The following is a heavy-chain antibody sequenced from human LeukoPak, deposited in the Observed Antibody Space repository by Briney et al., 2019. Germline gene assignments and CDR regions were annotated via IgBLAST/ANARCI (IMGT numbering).Heavy chain of an antibody. CDR3: TGTYCGGDCYPYAFDI. D-gene: IGHD2-21*02. Sequence: ASVKVSCKASGYTFTGYYMHWVRQAPGQGLEWMGWINPNSGGTNYAQKFQGRVTMTRDTSISTAYMELSRLRSDDTAMYYCTGTYCGGDCYPYAFDIWGQGTMVTVSS. CDR2: INPNSGGT. J-gene: IGHJ3*02. V-gene: IGHV1-2*02. CDR1: GYTFTGYY.